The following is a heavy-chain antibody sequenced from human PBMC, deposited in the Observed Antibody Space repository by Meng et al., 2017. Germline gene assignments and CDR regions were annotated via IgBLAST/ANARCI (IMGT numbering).Heavy chain of an antibody. CDR2: INNSGST. D-gene: IGHD5-18*01. V-gene: IGHV4-34*01. J-gene: IGHJ4*02. CDR3: ASSGYSYGYRFDY. Sequence: HVQLQQWGAGLLTPAELLSLTLGVSVWSFSGNYGSWIRQPPGKGLEWIGEINNSGSTNYNPSLKSRVTISVDTTKNQFSLKLSSVTAADTAVYYCASSGYSYGYRFDYWGQGTLVTVSS. CDR1: VWSFSGNY.